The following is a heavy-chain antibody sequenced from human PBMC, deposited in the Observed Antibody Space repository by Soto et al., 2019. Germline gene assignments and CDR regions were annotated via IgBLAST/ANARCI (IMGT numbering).Heavy chain of an antibody. CDR1: GYTFTSYG. CDR3: ARLYRITMVRGELSEY. CDR2: ISAYNGNT. D-gene: IGHD3-10*01. Sequence: QVQLVQSGAEVKKPGASVKVSCKASGYTFTSYGISWVRQAPGQGLEWMGWISAYNGNTNYAQKLQGRVTMTTDTSTSTAYMALRSLRSDDTAVYYCARLYRITMVRGELSEYWGQGTLVTVSS. V-gene: IGHV1-18*01. J-gene: IGHJ4*02.